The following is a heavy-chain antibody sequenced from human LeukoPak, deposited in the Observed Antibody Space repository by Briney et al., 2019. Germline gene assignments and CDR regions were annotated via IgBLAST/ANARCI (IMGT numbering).Heavy chain of an antibody. J-gene: IGHJ5*02. Sequence: ASVKVSCKASGYTFTVYYMHWVRQAPGQGLEWMGWINPNSGGTNYAQKFQGRVTMTRDTSISTAYMELSRLRSDDTAVYYCAREDSGGSYCFFSWGQGTLVTVSS. V-gene: IGHV1-2*02. CDR3: AREDSGGSYCFFS. CDR1: GYTFTVYY. D-gene: IGHD1-26*01. CDR2: INPNSGGT.